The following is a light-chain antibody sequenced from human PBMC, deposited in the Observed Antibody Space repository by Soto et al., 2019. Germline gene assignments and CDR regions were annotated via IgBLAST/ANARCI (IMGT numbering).Light chain of an antibody. J-gene: IGKJ5*01. V-gene: IGKV1-5*03. CDR3: QQRSDCPPIT. CDR1: QSISSW. CDR2: TAS. Sequence: DIPMTQSPSTLSASVGHRVTITCRASQSISSWLAWYQQKPGKAPKLLIYTASSLESGVPSRFSGSGSGTEFTLTISTLQPDDFSTYYCQQRSDCPPITFGQGTRLES.